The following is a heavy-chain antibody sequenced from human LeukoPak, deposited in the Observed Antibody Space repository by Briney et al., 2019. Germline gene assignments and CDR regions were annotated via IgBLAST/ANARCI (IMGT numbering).Heavy chain of an antibody. CDR2: IYYSGST. CDR1: GGSISSYY. V-gene: IGHV4-59*01. CDR3: ARGLGDWLRFFDY. J-gene: IGHJ4*02. Sequence: KPSETLSLTCTVSGGSISSYYWSWTRQPPGKGLEWIGYIYYSGSTNYNPSLKSRVTISVDTSKNQFSLKLSSVTAADTAVYYCARGLGDWLRFFDYWGQGTLVTVSS. D-gene: IGHD5-12*01.